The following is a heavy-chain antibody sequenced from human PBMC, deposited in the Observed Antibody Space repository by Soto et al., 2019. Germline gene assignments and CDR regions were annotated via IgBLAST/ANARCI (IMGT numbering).Heavy chain of an antibody. CDR1: GGSISSGGYY. CDR3: ARVMYSSGMIDY. CDR2: IYYSGST. V-gene: IGHV4-31*03. Sequence: ASETLSLTCTVSGGSISSGGYYWSWIRQHPGKGLEWIGYIYYSGSTYYNPSLKSRVTISVDTSKNQFSLKLSSVTAADTAVYYCARVMYSSGMIDYWGQGTLVTVSS. D-gene: IGHD6-19*01. J-gene: IGHJ4*02.